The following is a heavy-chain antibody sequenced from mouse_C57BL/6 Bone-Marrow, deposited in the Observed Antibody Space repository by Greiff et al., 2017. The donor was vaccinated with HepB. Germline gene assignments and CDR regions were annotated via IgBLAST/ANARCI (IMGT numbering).Heavy chain of an antibody. CDR2: IDPENGDT. Sequence: EVKLVESGAELVRPGASVKLSCTASGFNIKDDYMHWVKQRPEQGLEWIGWIDPENGDTEYASKFQGKATITADTSSNTAYLQLSSLTSEDTAVYYCTGDWYFDVWGTGTTVTVSS. J-gene: IGHJ1*03. V-gene: IGHV14-4*01. CDR3: TGDWYFDV. CDR1: GFNIKDDY.